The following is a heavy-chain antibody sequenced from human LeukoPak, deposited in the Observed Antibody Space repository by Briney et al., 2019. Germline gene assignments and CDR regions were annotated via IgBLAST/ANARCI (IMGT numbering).Heavy chain of an antibody. CDR1: GFTFSDHY. V-gene: IGHV3-72*01. CDR2: TRNKANSYTT. J-gene: IGHJ3*02. CDR3: ARNYYGSGSYYNGNAFDI. Sequence: GGSLRLSCAASGFTFSDHYMDWVRQAPGKGLEWVGRTRNKANSYTTEYAASVKGRFTISGDDSKNSLYLQMNSLKTEDTAVYYCARNYYGSGSYYNGNAFDIWGQGTMVTVSS. D-gene: IGHD3-10*01.